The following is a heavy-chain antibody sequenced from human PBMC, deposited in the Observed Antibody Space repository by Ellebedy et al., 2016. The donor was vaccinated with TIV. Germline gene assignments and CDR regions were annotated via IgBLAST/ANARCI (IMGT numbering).Heavy chain of an antibody. CDR2: LGTAGDT. V-gene: IGHV3-13*01. Sequence: GGSLRLXCAASGFTFSSYDMHWVRQAPGKGLEWVSALGTAGDTYYPGSVKGRFTISRENARNSLYLQMNSLRAGDTAIYYCARETPGGVYGIDVWGQGTTVTVSS. J-gene: IGHJ6*02. D-gene: IGHD2-15*01. CDR3: ARETPGGVYGIDV. CDR1: GFTFSSYD.